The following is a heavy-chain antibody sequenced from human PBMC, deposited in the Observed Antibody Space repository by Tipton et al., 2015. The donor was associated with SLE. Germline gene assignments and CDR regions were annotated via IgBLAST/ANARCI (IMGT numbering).Heavy chain of an antibody. J-gene: IGHJ6*02. Sequence: SLRLSCAASGFTFSSYPLHWVRQAPGKGLEWVAVIWYDGSNKYYADSVKGRFTISRDNSKNTLYLQMNSLRAEDTAVYYCAKQISPHYGMDVWGQGTAVTVSS. CDR3: AKQISPHYGMDV. V-gene: IGHV3-30*18. CDR2: IWYDGSNK. CDR1: GFTFSSYP.